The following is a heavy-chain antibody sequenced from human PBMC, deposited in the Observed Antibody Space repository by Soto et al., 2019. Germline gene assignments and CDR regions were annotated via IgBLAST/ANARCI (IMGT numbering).Heavy chain of an antibody. J-gene: IGHJ5*02. CDR3: AKEWDTVTSLRSNCFDP. CDR2: ISYDGSNK. V-gene: IGHV3-30*18. Sequence: QVQLVESGGGVVQPGRSLRLSCAASGFTFSSYGMHWVRQAPGKGLEWVAVISYDGSNKYYADSVKGRFTISRDNSKNTLYLQMNSLRAEDTAVYYCAKEWDTVTSLRSNCFDPWGQGTLVTVSS. D-gene: IGHD4-17*01. CDR1: GFTFSSYG.